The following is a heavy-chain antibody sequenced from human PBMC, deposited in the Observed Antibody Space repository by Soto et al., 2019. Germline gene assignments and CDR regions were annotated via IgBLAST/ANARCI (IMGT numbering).Heavy chain of an antibody. D-gene: IGHD3-3*01. CDR3: ARHSKGTILYHYYGMDV. CDR2: IYPGDSDI. CDR1: GHSFTSYW. J-gene: IGHJ6*02. Sequence: GESLKISCKGSGHSFTSYWIGWVRQMPGKGLEWMGIIYPGDSDIRYSPSFQGQVTISADKSISTAYLQWSSLKASDTAMYYCARHSKGTILYHYYGMDVWGQGTTVTVSS. V-gene: IGHV5-51*01.